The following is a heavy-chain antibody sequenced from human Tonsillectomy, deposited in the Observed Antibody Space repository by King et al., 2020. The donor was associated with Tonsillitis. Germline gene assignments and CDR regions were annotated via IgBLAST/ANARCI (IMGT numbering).Heavy chain of an antibody. V-gene: IGHV3-23*03. D-gene: IGHD3-9*01. J-gene: IGHJ4*02. Sequence: VQLVQSGGDLVQPGGSLRLSCAASGFTFSSYAMSWVRQAPGKGLEWVSVIYSGGNKTYYADSVKGRFTISRDNSNNTLYLQMHSLRNDDTAVYYCAKFDIPAGTPRTGFDYWGQGTLVTVSS. CDR2: IYSGGNKT. CDR3: AKFDIPAGTPRTGFDY. CDR1: GFTFSSYA.